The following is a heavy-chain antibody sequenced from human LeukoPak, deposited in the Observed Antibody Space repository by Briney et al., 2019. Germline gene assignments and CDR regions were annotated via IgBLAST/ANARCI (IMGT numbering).Heavy chain of an antibody. CDR1: GGSISSYY. CDR3: ATDGSGSYNPPYYYYYGMDV. J-gene: IGHJ6*02. V-gene: IGHV4-59*01. Sequence: SETLSLTCTASGGSISSYYWSWIRQPPGKGLEWIGYIYYSGSTNYNPSLKSRVTISVDTSKNQFSLKLSSVTAADTAVYYCATDGSGSYNPPYYYYYGMDVWGQGTTVTVSS. CDR2: IYYSGST. D-gene: IGHD3-10*01.